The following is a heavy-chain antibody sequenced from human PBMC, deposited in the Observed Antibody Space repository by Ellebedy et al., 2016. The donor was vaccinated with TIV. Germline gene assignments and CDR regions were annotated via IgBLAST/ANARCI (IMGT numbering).Heavy chain of an antibody. CDR3: ASSPSQGY. CDR2: IYSGGNT. J-gene: IGHJ4*02. Sequence: PGGSLRLSCAASGFTVSNNYMSWVRQAPGKGLEWVSVIYSGGNTFYAESVKGRFTISRDSSQNTLYLHMNSLRAEDTAVYYCASSPSQGYWGQGTLVTVSS. V-gene: IGHV3-53*01. CDR1: GFTVSNNY.